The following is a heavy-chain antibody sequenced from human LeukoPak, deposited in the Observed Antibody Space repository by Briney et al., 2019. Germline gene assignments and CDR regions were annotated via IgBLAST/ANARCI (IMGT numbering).Heavy chain of an antibody. CDR1: GYRFASYW. J-gene: IGHJ4*02. V-gene: IGHV5-51*01. CDR3: ARQAGISSSWYFFDY. CDR2: IYPGDSDT. Sequence: GESLKISCKGSGYRFASYWIGWVRQMPGKGLEWMGIIYPGDSDTRYSPSFQGQVTISADKSISTAYLQWSSLKASDTAMYYCARQAGISSSWYFFDYWGQGTLVTVSS. D-gene: IGHD6-13*01.